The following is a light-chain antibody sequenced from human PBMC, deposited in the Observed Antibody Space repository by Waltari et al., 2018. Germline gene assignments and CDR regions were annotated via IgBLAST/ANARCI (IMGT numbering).Light chain of an antibody. V-gene: IGLV3-19*01. CDR3: NSRDSSGNHVL. Sequence: SSELTQDPAVSVALGQTVRITCQGDSLRSYYASWYQQKPGQAPVLVISGKNNRPSGIPDRISGSTSGNTASLTSSGAQAEDEADYYCNSRDSSGNHVLFGGGTKLTVL. CDR2: GKN. J-gene: IGLJ2*01. CDR1: SLRSYY.